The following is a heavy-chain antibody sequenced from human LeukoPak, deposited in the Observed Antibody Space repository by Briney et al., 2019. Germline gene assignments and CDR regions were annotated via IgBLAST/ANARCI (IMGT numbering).Heavy chain of an antibody. V-gene: IGHV3-11*04. Sequence: GGSLRLSCAASGFTFSDYYMSWIRQAPGKGLEWVSYISSSGSTIYYADSVKGRFTISRDNAKNSLYLQMNSLRAEDTAVYYCASSVVSGVSDYWGQGTLVTVSP. CDR1: GFTFSDYY. CDR3: ASSVVSGVSDY. CDR2: ISSSGSTI. J-gene: IGHJ4*02. D-gene: IGHD4-23*01.